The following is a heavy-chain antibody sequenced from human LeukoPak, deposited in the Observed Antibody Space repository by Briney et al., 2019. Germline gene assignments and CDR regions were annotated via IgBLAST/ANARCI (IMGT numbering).Heavy chain of an antibody. D-gene: IGHD3-22*01. CDR1: GGSISSYY. CDR3: ARSYYYDSSGYTFDY. V-gene: IGHV4-59*08. J-gene: IGHJ4*02. CDR2: IYYSGST. Sequence: PSETLSLTCTVSGGSISSYYWSWIRQPPGKGLEWIGYIYYSGSTNCNPSLKSRVTISVDTSKNQFSLKLSSVTAADTAVYYCARSYYYDSSGYTFDYWGQGTLVTVSS.